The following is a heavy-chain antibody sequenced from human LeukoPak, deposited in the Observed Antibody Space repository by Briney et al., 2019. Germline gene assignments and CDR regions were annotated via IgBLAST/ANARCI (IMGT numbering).Heavy chain of an antibody. Sequence: GSLRLSCAASGITVSSNYMSWARQAPGKGLEWVSIIYSGGSTYYADSVKGRFTISRDNSKNTLYLQMNSLRGEDTAVYYCARGPQWLGPDYWGQGTLVTVSS. D-gene: IGHD6-19*01. V-gene: IGHV3-66*02. CDR3: ARGPQWLGPDY. CDR1: GITVSSNY. J-gene: IGHJ4*02. CDR2: IYSGGST.